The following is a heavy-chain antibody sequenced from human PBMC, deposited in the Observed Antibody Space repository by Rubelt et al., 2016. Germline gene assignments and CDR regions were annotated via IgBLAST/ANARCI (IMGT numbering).Heavy chain of an antibody. CDR3: ARDHCSSASCYGDFDH. D-gene: IGHD2-2*01. CDR2: IKSKADGGTT. Sequence: EVQLVESGGGFVQPGGSLRLSCVASGFTFSNYVVNWVRQAPGKGLEWVGRIKSKADGGTTEYAAPVKGRFSISRDDSKNTLYLQMNSLRAEDRGIYYGARDHCSSASCYGDFDHWGQGTLVTVS. CDR1: GFTFSNYV. V-gene: IGHV3-15*01. J-gene: IGHJ4*02.